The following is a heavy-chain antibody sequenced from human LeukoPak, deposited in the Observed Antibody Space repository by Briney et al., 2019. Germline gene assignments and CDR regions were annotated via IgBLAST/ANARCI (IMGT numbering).Heavy chain of an antibody. CDR1: GGSISSYY. CDR2: IYHSGST. Sequence: SETLSLTCTVSGGSISSYYWSWIRQPPGKGLEWIGYIYHSGSTNYNPSLKSRVTISVDTSKNQFSLKLSSVTAADTAVYYCARMLLGYCSSTSCYGYYYYYMDVWGKGTTVTVSS. CDR3: ARMLLGYCSSTSCYGYYYYYMDV. D-gene: IGHD2-2*01. J-gene: IGHJ6*03. V-gene: IGHV4-59*01.